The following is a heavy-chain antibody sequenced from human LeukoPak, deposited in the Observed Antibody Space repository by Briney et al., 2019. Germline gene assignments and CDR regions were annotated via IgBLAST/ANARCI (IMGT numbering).Heavy chain of an antibody. CDR3: ARGLHSSDGADY. D-gene: IGHD6-19*01. CDR2: ISAYNGNT. Sequence: MGWISAYNGNTNYAQKLQGRVTMTTDTSTSTAYMELRSLRSDDTAVYYCARGLHSSDGADYWGQGTLVTVSS. J-gene: IGHJ4*02. V-gene: IGHV1-18*01.